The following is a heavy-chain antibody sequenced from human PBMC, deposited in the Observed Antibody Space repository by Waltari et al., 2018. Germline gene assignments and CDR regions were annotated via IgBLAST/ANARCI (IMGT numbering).Heavy chain of an antibody. J-gene: IGHJ2*01. D-gene: IGHD3-3*01. CDR1: GGSISSSSYY. CDR2: IYYSGST. Sequence: QLQLQESGPGLVKPSETLSLTCTVPGGSISSSSYYWSWIRQPPGKGLEWIGSIYYSGSTYYNPSLKSRVTISVDTSKNQFSLKLSSVTAADTAVYYCARDHGGYFDLWGRGTLVTVSS. CDR3: ARDHGGYFDL. V-gene: IGHV4-39*07.